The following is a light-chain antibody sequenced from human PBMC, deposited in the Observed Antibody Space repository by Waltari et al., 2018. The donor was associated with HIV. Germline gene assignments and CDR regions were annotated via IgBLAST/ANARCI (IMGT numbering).Light chain of an antibody. CDR2: TNT. J-gene: IGLJ1*01. CDR3: AAWDDSLNGYV. Sequence: QSVLTQSPSASGTPGQRVTISCSGSSSNIGSNAVDWYQHLPGTAPNLPIHTNTQRPSAIPARSSGSKSGTSASLAISGLQSEDESDYYCAAWDDSLNGYVFGSGTKVTVL. CDR1: SSNIGSNA. V-gene: IGLV1-44*01.